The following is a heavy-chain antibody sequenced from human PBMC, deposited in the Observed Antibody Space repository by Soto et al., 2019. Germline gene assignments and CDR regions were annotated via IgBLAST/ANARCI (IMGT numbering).Heavy chain of an antibody. CDR1: GGSFSGYY. CDR2: INHSGST. V-gene: IGHV4-34*01. CDR3: ARGVRGDGSGWFNN. D-gene: IGHD6-19*01. Sequence: QVQLQQWGAGLLKPSETLSLTCAVYGGSFSGYYWSWIRQPPGKGLEWIGEINHSGSTNYNPSLKGRFTISVDTSKKQFSLNLSSVTAADTAVYYCARGVRGDGSGWFNNWGQGTLVTVSS. J-gene: IGHJ4*02.